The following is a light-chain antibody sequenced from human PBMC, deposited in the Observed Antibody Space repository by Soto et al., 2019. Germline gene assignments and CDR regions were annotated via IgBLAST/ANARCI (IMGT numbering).Light chain of an antibody. J-gene: IGKJ1*01. CDR2: GTS. V-gene: IGKV3-20*01. CDR3: HKVETSTCT. Sequence: EIVLTQSPGTLSLSPGERATVFCRASQGVESSYLAWYQQKPGQAPRLLIYGTSRRATGVPDRFSGSGSGTRFTLTITGLEPEDFDVYWLHKVETSTCTFGQGMNMEIK. CDR1: QGVESSY.